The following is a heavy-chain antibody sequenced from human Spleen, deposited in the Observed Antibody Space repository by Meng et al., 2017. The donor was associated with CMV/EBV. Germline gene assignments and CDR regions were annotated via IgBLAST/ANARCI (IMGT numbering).Heavy chain of an antibody. CDR2: IRYDGSNK. CDR3: AKGSPDAFDI. Sequence: GESLKISCAASGFTFSSYGMHWVRQAPGKGLEWVAFIRYDGSNKYYRDSVKGRFTISRDNSKKMLYLQINSLSTEDTAMYYCAKGSPDAFDIWGQGTLVTVSS. V-gene: IGHV3-30*02. J-gene: IGHJ3*02. D-gene: IGHD3-10*01. CDR1: GFTFSSYG.